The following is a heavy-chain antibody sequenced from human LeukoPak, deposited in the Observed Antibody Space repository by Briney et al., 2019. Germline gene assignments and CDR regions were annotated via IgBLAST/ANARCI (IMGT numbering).Heavy chain of an antibody. D-gene: IGHD2-2*01. CDR3: AKDHCGSTSCPPTFEY. J-gene: IGHJ4*02. CDR2: ISGSGGST. Sequence: GGSLRLSCAASGFTFSSYAMSWVRQAPGKGLEWVSAISGSGGSTYYADSVKGRFTISRDSSNNTLYLQMNSLRAEDTAVYYCAKDHCGSTSCPPTFEYWGQGTLVTVSS. V-gene: IGHV3-23*01. CDR1: GFTFSSYA.